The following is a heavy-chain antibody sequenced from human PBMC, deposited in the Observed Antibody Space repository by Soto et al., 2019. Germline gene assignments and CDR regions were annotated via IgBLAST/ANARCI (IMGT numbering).Heavy chain of an antibody. Sequence: SETLSLTCTVSGGSISSYYWSWIRQPPGKGLEWIGYIYYSGSTNYNPSLKSRVTISVDTSKNQFSLKLSSVTAADTAVYYCARHLVYGTDAFDNWGQVTRVTASS. CDR3: ARHLVYGTDAFDN. CDR2: IYYSGST. V-gene: IGHV4-59*08. J-gene: IGHJ3*02. D-gene: IGHD3-10*01. CDR1: GGSISSYY.